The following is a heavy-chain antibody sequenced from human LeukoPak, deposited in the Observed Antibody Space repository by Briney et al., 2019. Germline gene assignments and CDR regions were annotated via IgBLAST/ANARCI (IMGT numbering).Heavy chain of an antibody. Sequence: PSETLSLTCIVSGGSISSGGYSWSWIRQHPGKGLEWIGYIYYSGSTYYNPSLKSRVTISVDTSKNQFSLKLSSVTAADTAVYYCPFDYYDSSGYYSLWGQGTLVTVSS. J-gene: IGHJ4*02. CDR1: GGSISSGGYS. D-gene: IGHD3-22*01. CDR3: PFDYYDSSGYYSL. CDR2: IYYSGST. V-gene: IGHV4-31*03.